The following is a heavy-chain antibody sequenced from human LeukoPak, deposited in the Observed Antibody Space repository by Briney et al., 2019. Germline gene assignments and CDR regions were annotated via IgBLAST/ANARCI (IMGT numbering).Heavy chain of an antibody. CDR1: GFTFSSYA. Sequence: GGSLRLSCAASGFTFSSYAMHWVRQAPGKGLEWVAVISYDGSNKYYADSVKGRFTISRDSSKNTLYLQMNSLRAEDTAVYYCAPSSPRLGYYFDYWGQGTLVTVSS. V-gene: IGHV3-30*04. J-gene: IGHJ4*02. CDR2: ISYDGSNK. CDR3: APSSPRLGYYFDY. D-gene: IGHD2-2*01.